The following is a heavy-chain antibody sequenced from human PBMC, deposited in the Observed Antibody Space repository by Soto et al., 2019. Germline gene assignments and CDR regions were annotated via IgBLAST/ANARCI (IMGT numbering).Heavy chain of an antibody. CDR2: ISGSGGST. J-gene: IGHJ4*02. CDR3: AKLTGIVVVPAAMYY. CDR1: GFTFSSYA. Sequence: EVQLLESGGGLVQPGGSLRLSCAASGFTFSSYAMSWVRQAPGKGLEWVSAISGSGGSTYYADSVKGRFTISRDNSKYTLYLQMNSLRAEDTAVYYCAKLTGIVVVPAAMYYWGQGTLVTVSS. D-gene: IGHD2-2*01. V-gene: IGHV3-23*01.